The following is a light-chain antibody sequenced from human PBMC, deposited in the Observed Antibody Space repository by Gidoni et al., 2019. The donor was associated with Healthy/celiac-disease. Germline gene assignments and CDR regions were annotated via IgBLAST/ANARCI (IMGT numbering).Light chain of an antibody. CDR3: AAWDDSLSGLWV. J-gene: IGLJ3*02. CDR2: SNN. Sequence: QSVLTQPPSASGTPGQRVTSSCSGSSSNIGSNYVYWYQQLPGKAPKLLIYSNNQRPSGVPDRFSGSKSGTSASLAISGLRSEDEADYYCAAWDDSLSGLWVFGGGTKLTVL. CDR1: SSNIGSNY. V-gene: IGLV1-47*02.